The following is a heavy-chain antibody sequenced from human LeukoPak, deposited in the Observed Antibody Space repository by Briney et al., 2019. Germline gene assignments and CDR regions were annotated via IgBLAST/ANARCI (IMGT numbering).Heavy chain of an antibody. Sequence: PGRSLRLSCAASGFTFRSYAMHWVRQAPGKGLAWVAVISSDGGNIYYADSVKGRFTISRDNSKNTLFLQMSSLRPEDTAVYYCARVLGQPPPHWGQGTLVTVSS. CDR3: ARVLGQPPPH. V-gene: IGHV3-30*04. CDR2: ISSDGGNI. J-gene: IGHJ4*02. D-gene: IGHD6-13*01. CDR1: GFTFRSYA.